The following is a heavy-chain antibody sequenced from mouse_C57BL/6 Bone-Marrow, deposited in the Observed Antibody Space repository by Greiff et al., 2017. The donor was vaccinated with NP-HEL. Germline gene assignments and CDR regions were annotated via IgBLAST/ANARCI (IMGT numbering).Heavy chain of an antibody. CDR1: GFTFSSYG. Sequence: DVMLVESGGDLVKPGGSLKLSCAASGFTFSSYGMSWVRQTPDKRLEWVATISSGGSYTYYPDSVKGRFTISRDNAKNTLYLQMSSLKSEDTAMYYCARHDYSPYFDYWGQGTTLTVSS. CDR2: ISSGGSYT. D-gene: IGHD2-12*01. CDR3: ARHDYSPYFDY. J-gene: IGHJ2*01. V-gene: IGHV5-6*02.